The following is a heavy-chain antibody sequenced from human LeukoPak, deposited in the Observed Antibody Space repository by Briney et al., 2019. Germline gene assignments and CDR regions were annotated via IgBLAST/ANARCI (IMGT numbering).Heavy chain of an antibody. D-gene: IGHD3-3*01. CDR1: GGSISSYY. CDR2: IYYSGST. J-gene: IGHJ4*02. V-gene: IGHV4-59*01. CDR3: ARGNDFWSGYYHDY. Sequence: SETLSLTCTVSGGSISSYYWSWIRQPPGRGLEWIGYIYYSGSTNYNPSLKSRVTISVDTSKNQFSLKLSSVTAADTAVYYCARGNDFWSGYYHDYWGQGTLVTVSS.